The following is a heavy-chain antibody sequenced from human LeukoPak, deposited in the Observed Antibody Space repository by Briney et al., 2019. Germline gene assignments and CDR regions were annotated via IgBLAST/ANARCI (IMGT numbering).Heavy chain of an antibody. J-gene: IGHJ4*02. Sequence: SETLSLTCSVSGGSISSNYWSWVRQPAGEGLEWIGRIHISGTNYSPSLKSRLTMSADTSKNQFSLKLSSVTAADTAVYYCARGVTGFDSWGQGTLVTVYS. CDR1: GGSISSNY. CDR3: ARGVTGFDS. V-gene: IGHV4-4*07. CDR2: IHISGT.